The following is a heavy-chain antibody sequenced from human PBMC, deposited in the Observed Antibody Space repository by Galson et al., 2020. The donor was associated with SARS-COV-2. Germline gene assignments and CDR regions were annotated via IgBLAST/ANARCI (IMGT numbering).Heavy chain of an antibody. CDR1: DPSITSSSYY. CDR2: IYYNGNT. CDR3: AREGTNFDSWSGYLNWFDT. Sequence: SETLSLTCSVSDPSITSSSYYWAWIRQAPGKGLEWIGNIYYNGNTYYNPSLKSRVTISIDTSKQQFSLKLASVTAADTAVYFCAREGTNFDSWSGYLNWFDTWGQGTRVTVSS. V-gene: IGHV4-39*07. J-gene: IGHJ5*02. D-gene: IGHD3-3*01.